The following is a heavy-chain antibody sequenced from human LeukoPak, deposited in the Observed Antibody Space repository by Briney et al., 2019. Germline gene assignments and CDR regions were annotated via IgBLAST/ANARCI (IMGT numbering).Heavy chain of an antibody. CDR2: IYSGGST. CDR3: AKSLLENLPYYFDY. CDR1: GFTVSSNY. Sequence: GGSLRLSCAASGFTVSSNYMSWIRQAPGKGLEWVSVIYSGGSTYYADSVKGRFTISRDNSKNTLYLQMNSLRAEDTAVYHCAKSLLENLPYYFDYWGQGTLVTVSS. D-gene: IGHD3-3*01. J-gene: IGHJ4*02. V-gene: IGHV3-53*01.